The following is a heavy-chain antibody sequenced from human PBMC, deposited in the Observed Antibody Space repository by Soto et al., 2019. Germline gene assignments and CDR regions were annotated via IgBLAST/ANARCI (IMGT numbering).Heavy chain of an antibody. CDR1: GGSISSSSYY. CDR2: IYYSGST. CDR3: AGHEGIVVVPTYYYYMDV. V-gene: IGHV4-39*01. D-gene: IGHD2-2*01. Sequence: SETLSLTCTVSGGSISSSSYYWGWIRQPPGKGLEWIGSIYYSGSTYYNPSHKSRVPISVDTSKNQFSLKLSSVTAADTAVYYRAGHEGIVVVPTYYYYMDVWGKGTTVTVSS. J-gene: IGHJ6*03.